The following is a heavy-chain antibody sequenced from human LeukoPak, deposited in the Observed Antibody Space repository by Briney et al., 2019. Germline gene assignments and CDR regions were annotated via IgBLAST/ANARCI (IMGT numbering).Heavy chain of an antibody. D-gene: IGHD2-2*03. CDR1: GLIFSDNY. V-gene: IGHV3-11*01. Sequence: GGSLRLSCAASGLIFSDNYMGWLRQPPGKGLEWLSYINSDGSMTKYTASVQGRFTISRDNAKRSLFLQMNNLRANDMARYYCAKGSHGWSFDVWGQGSQVTVSS. J-gene: IGHJ4*02. CDR2: INSDGSMT. CDR3: AKGSHGWSFDV.